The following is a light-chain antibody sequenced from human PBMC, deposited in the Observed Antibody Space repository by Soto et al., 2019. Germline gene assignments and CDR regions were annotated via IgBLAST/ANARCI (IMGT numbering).Light chain of an antibody. CDR1: SSDVGGYNY. CDR2: DVS. CDR3: CTYAGLYHRV. Sequence: QSALTQPRSVSGSPGQSVTISCTGTSSDVGGYNYVSWYQQHPGKAPKLMIYDVSKRPSGVPDRFSGSKSGNTASLTISGLQAEDEADYYCCTYAGLYHRVFGTGTKLTVL. V-gene: IGLV2-11*01. J-gene: IGLJ1*01.